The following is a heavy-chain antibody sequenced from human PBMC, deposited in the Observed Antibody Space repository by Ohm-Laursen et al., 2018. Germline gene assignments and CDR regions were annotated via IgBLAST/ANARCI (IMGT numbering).Heavy chain of an antibody. D-gene: IGHD2-15*01. CDR2: IYYSGST. CDR3: ARVQSQWSGGSKKRGYYFDY. V-gene: IGHV4-59*12. J-gene: IGHJ4*02. CDR1: GGSISSYY. Sequence: SETLSLTCPVSGGSISSYYWSWIRQPPGKGLEWIGYIYYSGSTYYNPSLKSRVTISVDTSKNQFSLKLSSVTAADTAVYYCARVQSQWSGGSKKRGYYFDYWGQGTLVTVSS.